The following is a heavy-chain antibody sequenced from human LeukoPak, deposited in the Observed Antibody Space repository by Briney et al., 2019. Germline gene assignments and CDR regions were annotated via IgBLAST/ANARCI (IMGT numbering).Heavy chain of an antibody. CDR1: GYTFTSYD. J-gene: IGHJ4*02. V-gene: IGHV1-69*04. Sequence: SVKVSCKASGYTFTSYDINWVRQATGQGLEWMGRIIPILGIANYAQKFQGRVTITADKSTSTAYMELSSLRSEDTAVYYCARDRLGISDYWGQGTLVTVSS. D-gene: IGHD7-27*01. CDR2: IIPILGIA. CDR3: ARDRLGISDY.